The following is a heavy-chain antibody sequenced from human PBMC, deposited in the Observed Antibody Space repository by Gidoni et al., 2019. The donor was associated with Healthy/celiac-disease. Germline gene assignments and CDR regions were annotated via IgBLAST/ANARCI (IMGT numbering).Heavy chain of an antibody. CDR3: AHRQTYGDPFDY. CDR1: GFSLSTSGVG. D-gene: IGHD4-17*01. J-gene: IGHJ4*02. V-gene: IGHV2-5*01. CDR2: IYWNDDK. Sequence: QITLKESGPTLVKPTQTLTLTCTFSGFSLSTSGVGVGWIRQPPGKALEWLALIYWNDDKRYSPSLKSRLTLTKDTAKNQVVLTMTNMDPVDTATYYCAHRQTYGDPFDYWGQGTLVTVSS.